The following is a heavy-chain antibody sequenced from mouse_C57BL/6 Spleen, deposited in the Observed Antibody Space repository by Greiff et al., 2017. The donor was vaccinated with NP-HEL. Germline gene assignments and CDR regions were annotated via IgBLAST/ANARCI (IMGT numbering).Heavy chain of an antibody. D-gene: IGHD2-4*01. V-gene: IGHV1-36*01. CDR1: GFTFTDYY. Sequence: VHVKQSGPVLVKPGPSVKISCKASGFTFTDYYMHWVKQSHGKSLEWIGLVYPYNGGTSYNQKFKGKATLTVDTSSSTAYMELNSLTSEDSAVYYCARGSIYYDYDGTGLYAMGYWGKGTSVTVSS. CDR2: VYPYNGGT. CDR3: ARGSIYYDYDGTGLYAMGY. J-gene: IGHJ4*01.